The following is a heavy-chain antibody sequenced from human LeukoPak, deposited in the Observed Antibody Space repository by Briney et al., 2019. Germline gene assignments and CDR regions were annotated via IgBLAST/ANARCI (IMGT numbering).Heavy chain of an antibody. V-gene: IGHV3-21*01. Sequence: PGGSLRLSCAASGFTFSSYSMNWVRQAPGKGLEWVSSISSSSSYIYYADSVKGRFTISRDNAKNSLYLQMNSLRAEDTAVYYCARSAAGTHYFDYWGQGTLVTVSS. J-gene: IGHJ4*02. CDR3: ARSAAGTHYFDY. CDR2: ISSSSSYI. CDR1: GFTFSSYS. D-gene: IGHD6-13*01.